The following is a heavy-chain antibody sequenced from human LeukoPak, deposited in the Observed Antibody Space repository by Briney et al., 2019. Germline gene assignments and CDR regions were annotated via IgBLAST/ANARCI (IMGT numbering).Heavy chain of an antibody. Sequence: GGSLRLSCVASGFTFSSYDMHWVRQVPGKGLVWVARINPGGSSITYADSVKGRFTISRDNAKNTLYLQMDSLRAEDTGVYYCARSNQADDYWGQGTLVTVSS. CDR2: INPGGSSI. J-gene: IGHJ4*02. CDR1: GFTFSSYD. V-gene: IGHV3-74*01. D-gene: IGHD1-14*01. CDR3: ARSNQADDY.